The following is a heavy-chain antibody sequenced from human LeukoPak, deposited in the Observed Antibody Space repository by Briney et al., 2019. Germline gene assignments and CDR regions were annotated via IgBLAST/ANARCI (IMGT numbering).Heavy chain of an antibody. CDR1: GFTFSSYA. Sequence: PGRSLRLSCAASGFTFSSYAMHWVRQAPGKGLEWAAVISSDGNTQYYADSVEGRFTISRDNSNNTLYLQMNGLRADDTAIYYCARRRIVGSIDDAFDIWGQGTMVTLSS. J-gene: IGHJ3*02. D-gene: IGHD1-26*01. V-gene: IGHV3-30-3*01. CDR2: ISSDGNTQ. CDR3: ARRRIVGSIDDAFDI.